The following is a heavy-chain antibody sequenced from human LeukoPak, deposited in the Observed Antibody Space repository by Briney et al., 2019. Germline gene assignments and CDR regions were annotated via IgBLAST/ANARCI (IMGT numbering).Heavy chain of an antibody. Sequence: ASVKVSCKASGYTFTSYYMHWVRQATGQGLEWMGWMNPNSGNTGYAQKFQGRVTMTRNTSISTAYMELSSLRSEDTAVYYCARGNVLLWFGELSTSYYYYYMDVWGKGTTVTISS. D-gene: IGHD3-10*01. CDR2: MNPNSGNT. V-gene: IGHV1-8*02. J-gene: IGHJ6*03. CDR1: GYTFTSYY. CDR3: ARGNVLLWFGELSTSYYYYYMDV.